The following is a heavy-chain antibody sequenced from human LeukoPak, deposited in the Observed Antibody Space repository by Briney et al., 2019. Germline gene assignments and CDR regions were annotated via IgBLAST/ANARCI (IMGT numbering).Heavy chain of an antibody. Sequence: ASVKVSCKASGGTFSSYAISWVRQAPGQGLEWMGGIIPIFGTANYAQKFQGRVTITADESTSTAYMELRSLRSDDTAVYYCARDRRRGGSLHTFDYWGQGTLVTVSS. CDR2: IIPIFGTA. J-gene: IGHJ4*02. V-gene: IGHV1-69*13. D-gene: IGHD3-16*01. CDR1: GGTFSSYA. CDR3: ARDRRRGGSLHTFDY.